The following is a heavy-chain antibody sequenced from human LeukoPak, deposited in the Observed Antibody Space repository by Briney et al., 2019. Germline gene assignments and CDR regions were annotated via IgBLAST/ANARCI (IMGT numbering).Heavy chain of an antibody. Sequence: TSETLSLTCAVFGVSFSGHYWSWIRQPPGKGLEWIGEISHGGSTNYNPSLKSRVTISVDTSKNQFSLKLSSVTAADTAVYYCARGIAARSRFDYWGQGTLVPVSS. CDR3: ARGIAARSRFDY. D-gene: IGHD1-14*01. J-gene: IGHJ4*02. CDR1: GVSFSGHY. CDR2: ISHGGST. V-gene: IGHV4-34*01.